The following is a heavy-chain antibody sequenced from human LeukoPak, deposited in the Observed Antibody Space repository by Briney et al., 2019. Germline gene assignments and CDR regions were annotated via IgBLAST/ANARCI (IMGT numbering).Heavy chain of an antibody. CDR3: ARSGPLAPYSGYDWGFDY. CDR2: IYYSGST. V-gene: IGHV4-39*01. J-gene: IGHJ4*02. CDR1: GGSISSSSYY. D-gene: IGHD5-12*01. Sequence: PSETLSLTCTASGGSISSSSYYWGWIRQPPGKGLEWIGSIYYSGSTYYNPSLKSRVTISVDTSKNQFSLKLSSVTAADTAVYYCARSGPLAPYSGYDWGFDYWGQGTLVTVSS.